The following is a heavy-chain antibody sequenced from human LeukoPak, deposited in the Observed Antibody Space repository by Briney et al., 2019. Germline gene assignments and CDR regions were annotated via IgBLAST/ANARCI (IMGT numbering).Heavy chain of an antibody. CDR3: ARTERGLGYCSSTSCYDSSPTFDI. V-gene: IGHV1-69*04. J-gene: IGHJ3*02. Sequence: SVKVSCKASGGTFSSYAISWVRQAPGQGLEWMGRIIPILGIANYAQKFQGRVTITADKSTSTAYMELSSLRSEDTAVYYCARTERGLGYCSSTSCYDSSPTFDIWGQGTMVTVSS. D-gene: IGHD2-2*01. CDR2: IIPILGIA. CDR1: GGTFSSYA.